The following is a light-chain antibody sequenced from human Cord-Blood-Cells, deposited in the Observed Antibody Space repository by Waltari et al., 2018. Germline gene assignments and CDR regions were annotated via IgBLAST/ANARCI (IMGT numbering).Light chain of an antibody. CDR1: SSNIGAGYD. J-gene: IGLJ3*02. V-gene: IGLV1-40*01. CDR3: QSYDSSLSGWV. CDR2: GNS. Sequence: QSVLTQPPSVSGAPGQRVTISCTGSSSNIGAGYDVHWYQQLPGTAPKLLIYGNSNRPSGVPDRFSGPKSGTSASLAITGLQAEDEADYYCQSYDSSLSGWVFGGGTMLTVL.